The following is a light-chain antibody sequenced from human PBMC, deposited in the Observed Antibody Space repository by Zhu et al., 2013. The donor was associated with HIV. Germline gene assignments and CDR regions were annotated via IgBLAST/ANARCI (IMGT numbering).Light chain of an antibody. CDR3: LQYYTSPRT. Sequence: EIVLTQSPATLSLSPGERATLSCRASQSVSSYLAWYQQKPGQAPRLLIYDASNRATGIPARFSGSGSGTDFTLTISSLQPEDFATYYCLQYYTSPRTFGQGTKLEI. CDR2: DAS. J-gene: IGKJ2*01. V-gene: IGKV3-11*01. CDR1: QSVSSY.